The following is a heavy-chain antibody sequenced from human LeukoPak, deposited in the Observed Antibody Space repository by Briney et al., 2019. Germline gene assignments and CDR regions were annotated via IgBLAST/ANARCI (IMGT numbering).Heavy chain of an antibody. Sequence: SVKVPCKASGGTFSSYAISWVRQAPGQGLEWMGRIIPILGIANYAQKFQGRVTITADKSTSTAYMELSSLRSEDTAVYYCARAPGDGYYYYGMDVWGQGTTVTVSS. CDR2: IIPILGIA. D-gene: IGHD3-10*01. J-gene: IGHJ6*02. CDR3: ARAPGDGYYYYGMDV. V-gene: IGHV1-69*04. CDR1: GGTFSSYA.